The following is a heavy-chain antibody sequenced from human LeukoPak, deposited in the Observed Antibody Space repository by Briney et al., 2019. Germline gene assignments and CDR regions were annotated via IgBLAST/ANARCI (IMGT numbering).Heavy chain of an antibody. CDR1: GFTFSSYG. Sequence: GGSLRLSCAASGFTFSSYGMHWVRQAPGKGVEWVAVIWYDGSNKYYADSVKGRFTISRDNSENTLYLQMNSLRAEDTAVYYCARDRGYGGNLFDYWGQGTLVTVSS. CDR2: IWYDGSNK. D-gene: IGHD4-23*01. V-gene: IGHV3-33*01. CDR3: ARDRGYGGNLFDY. J-gene: IGHJ4*02.